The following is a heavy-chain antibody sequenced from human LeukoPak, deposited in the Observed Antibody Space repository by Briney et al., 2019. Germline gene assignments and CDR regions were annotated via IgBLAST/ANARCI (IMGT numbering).Heavy chain of an antibody. V-gene: IGHV3-48*01. CDR2: INSDSRTI. Sequence: GGSLRLSCAASGFTFSTYSMNWVRQAPGKGLEWVSYINSDSRTIYHADSVKGRFTISRDNAKNSLYLQMNSLRAEDTAVYYCARDFGARGWFDYWGQGTLVTVSS. CDR3: ARDFGARGWFDY. J-gene: IGHJ4*02. D-gene: IGHD6-19*01. CDR1: GFTFSTYS.